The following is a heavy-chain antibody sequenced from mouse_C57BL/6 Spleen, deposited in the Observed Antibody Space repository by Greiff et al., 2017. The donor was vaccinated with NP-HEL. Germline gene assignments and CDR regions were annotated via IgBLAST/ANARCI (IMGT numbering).Heavy chain of an antibody. V-gene: IGHV1-18*01. CDR3: ARGLGRDWFAY. J-gene: IGHJ3*01. D-gene: IGHD4-1*01. CDR2: INPNNGGT. CDR1: GYTFTDYN. Sequence: VQLQQSGPELVKPGASVKIPCKASGYTFTDYNMDWVKQSHGKSLEWIGDINPNNGGTIYNQKFKGKATLTVDKSSSTAYMELRSLTSEDTAVYYCARGLGRDWFAYWGQGTLVTVSA.